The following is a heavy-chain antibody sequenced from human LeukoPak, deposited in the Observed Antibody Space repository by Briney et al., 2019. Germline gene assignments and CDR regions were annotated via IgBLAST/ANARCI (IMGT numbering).Heavy chain of an antibody. J-gene: IGHJ4*02. CDR3: AKEYYYDSSGYLGDY. CDR1: GFTFSSYW. D-gene: IGHD3-22*01. Sequence: GGSLRLSCAASGFTFSSYWMHWVRQAPGKGLVWVSRINSDGSSTSYADSVKGRFTISRDNSKNTLYLQMNSLRAEDTAVYYCAKEYYYDSSGYLGDYWGQGTLVTVSS. CDR2: INSDGSST. V-gene: IGHV3-74*01.